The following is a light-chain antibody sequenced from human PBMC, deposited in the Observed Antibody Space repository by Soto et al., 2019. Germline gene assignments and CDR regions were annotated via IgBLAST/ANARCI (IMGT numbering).Light chain of an antibody. CDR2: DAS. CDR1: QSVSSY. V-gene: IGKV3-11*01. J-gene: IGKJ2*01. Sequence: EIVLTQSPATLSLSPGERATLSCRASQSVSSYLAWYQQKPGQAPRLLIYDASNRATGIPARFSGSGSGTDVTLTISSLEPEDFAVYYGQQRSNWPPVMYTFGQGTKLEIK. CDR3: QQRSNWPPVMYT.